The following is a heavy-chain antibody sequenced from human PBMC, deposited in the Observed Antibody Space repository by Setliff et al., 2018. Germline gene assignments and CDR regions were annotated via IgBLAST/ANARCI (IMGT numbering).Heavy chain of an antibody. CDR3: ATGGYSGYDYVY. CDR2: FDPEDGET. V-gene: IGHV1-24*01. Sequence: ASVKVSRKVSGYTLPELSMHWVRQAPGKGLEWMGGFDPEDGETIYAQKFQGRVTMTEDTSTDTAYMELSSLRSEDTAVYYCATGGYSGYDYVYWGQGTLVTVSS. J-gene: IGHJ4*02. CDR1: GYTLPELS. D-gene: IGHD5-12*01.